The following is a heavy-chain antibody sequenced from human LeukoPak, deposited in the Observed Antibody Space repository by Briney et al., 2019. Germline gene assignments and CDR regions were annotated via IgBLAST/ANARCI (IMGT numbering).Heavy chain of an antibody. J-gene: IGHJ4*02. CDR1: GFTFSSYA. CDR3: AKDKLGAGGQSDY. Sequence: PGRSLRLSFSASGFTFSSYAMSWVSQAPGKGLEWVSAMSGSGGGTYYTESVQCRLTMSRDNSKNTLSLQMNSLRAEDTALYYFAKDKLGAGGQSDYWGRGTLVSVSS. V-gene: IGHV3-23*01. CDR2: MSGSGGGT. D-gene: IGHD6-13*01.